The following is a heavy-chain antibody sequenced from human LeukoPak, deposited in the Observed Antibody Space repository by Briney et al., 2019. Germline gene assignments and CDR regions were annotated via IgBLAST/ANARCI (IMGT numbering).Heavy chain of an antibody. V-gene: IGHV3-30*18. D-gene: IGHD1-1*01. CDR3: AKDLGVGLERRFDP. CDR1: GFTFSSYG. Sequence: GGSLRLSCAASGFTFSSYGMHWVRQAPGKGLEWVAVISYDGSNKYYADSLKGRFTISRDNSKNTLYLQMDSLRAEDTAVYYCAKDLGVGLERRFDPWGQGTLVTVSS. CDR2: ISYDGSNK. J-gene: IGHJ5*02.